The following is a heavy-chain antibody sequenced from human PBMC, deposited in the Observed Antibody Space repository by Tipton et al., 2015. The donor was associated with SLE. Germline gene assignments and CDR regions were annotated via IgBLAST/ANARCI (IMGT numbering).Heavy chain of an antibody. Sequence: LRLSCTASGYSISSGYYWGWIRQPPGKGLEWIGSIYHSGSTNYNPSLKSRVTISVDTSKNQFSLKLSSVTAADTAVYYCASGQLYYFDYWGQGTLVTVSS. CDR2: IYHSGST. D-gene: IGHD6-13*01. J-gene: IGHJ4*02. CDR1: GYSISSGYY. V-gene: IGHV4-38-2*02. CDR3: ASGQLYYFDY.